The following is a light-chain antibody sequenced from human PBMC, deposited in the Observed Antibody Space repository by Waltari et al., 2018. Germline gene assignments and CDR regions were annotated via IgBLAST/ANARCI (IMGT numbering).Light chain of an antibody. V-gene: IGLV2-14*03. CDR2: DVS. CDR3: SSYTGSQTLV. CDR1: NSDIGGYNY. J-gene: IGLJ3*02. Sequence: QSALAQPASVSGSPGQTVTIPCTGTNSDIGGYNYVSWYQHLPGRAPTLIIHDVSVRPSCVSGRFSGSKSGTTAALTISGLQAEDEADYYCSSYTGSQTLVFGGGTKVTVL.